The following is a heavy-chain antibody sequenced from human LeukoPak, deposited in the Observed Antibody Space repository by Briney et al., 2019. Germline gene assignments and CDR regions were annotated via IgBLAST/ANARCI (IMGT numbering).Heavy chain of an antibody. CDR3: ARGGYSYGLHAFDI. V-gene: IGHV4-59*01. J-gene: IGHJ3*02. CDR2: ISYSGST. D-gene: IGHD5-18*01. Sequence: PSETLSLTCTVSGGSISGYYWTWIRQPPGKGLEWIGYISYSGSTSSHPSLKSRVTISLDMSKSQFSLKLSSVTAADTAVYYCARGGYSYGLHAFDIWGQGTMVTVSS. CDR1: GGSISGYY.